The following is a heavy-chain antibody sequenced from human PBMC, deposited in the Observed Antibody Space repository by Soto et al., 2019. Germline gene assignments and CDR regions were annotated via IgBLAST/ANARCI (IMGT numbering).Heavy chain of an antibody. Sequence: EVQLEESGGGLVQTGRSLRLSCAASGFTFDDYAMHWVRQVPGKGLEWVSGICWNSGSIGYADSVKCRFTFSRDNARNALYLQMNNLRAEFAGLYYCVAHVDSSTGHSFEYWGQGTLVTVSS. J-gene: IGHJ4*02. CDR1: GFTFDDYA. D-gene: IGHD3-22*01. CDR3: VAHVDSSTGHSFEY. V-gene: IGHV3-9*01. CDR2: ICWNSGSI.